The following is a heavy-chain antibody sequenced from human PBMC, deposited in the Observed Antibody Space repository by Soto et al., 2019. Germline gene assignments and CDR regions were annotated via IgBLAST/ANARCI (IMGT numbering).Heavy chain of an antibody. Sequence: QVQLVESGGGVVQPGRSLRLSCAASGFTFSSYGMHWVRQAPGKGLEWVAVIWYDGSNKYYADSVKGRFTISRDNSKNTLDLQMNSLRAEGTAVYFCARTAHGMATISDFGYWGQGTLVTVSS. D-gene: IGHD5-12*01. CDR2: IWYDGSNK. CDR3: ARTAHGMATISDFGY. J-gene: IGHJ4*02. V-gene: IGHV3-33*01. CDR1: GFTFSSYG.